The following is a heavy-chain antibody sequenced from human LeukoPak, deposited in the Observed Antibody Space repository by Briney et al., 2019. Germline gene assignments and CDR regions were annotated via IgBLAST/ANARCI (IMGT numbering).Heavy chain of an antibody. CDR2: FYSCGNT. CDR1: GRSISMYY. CDR3: VSEGYSQGYDEFDY. Sequence: PSETLSLTCILSGRSISMYYWSWIRQPAGEGLEWVGRFYSCGNTNYNTSLKSRVTMPVDNSQNQSSLNLGSVTAADTAVYYVVSEGYSQGYDEFDYGGQGTLVTVS. J-gene: IGHJ4*02. V-gene: IGHV4-4*07. D-gene: IGHD5-18*01.